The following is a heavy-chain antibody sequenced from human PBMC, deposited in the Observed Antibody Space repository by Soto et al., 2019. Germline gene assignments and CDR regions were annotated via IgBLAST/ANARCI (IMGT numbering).Heavy chain of an antibody. CDR2: IYHRGST. CDR3: ARAEAVGQPVFPDY. J-gene: IGHJ4*02. CDR1: VVSISRGDYY. V-gene: IGHV4-31*01. Sequence: QVQLQESGPGLVKPSQTLSLTCTVSVVSISRGDYYWNWIRQHPGKGLEWIGYIYHRGSTTYNPSLKHPVTISVDKSKNEISLKLRALSAADTAVYYCARAEAVGQPVFPDYWCQGTLVTVSS. D-gene: IGHD6-13*01.